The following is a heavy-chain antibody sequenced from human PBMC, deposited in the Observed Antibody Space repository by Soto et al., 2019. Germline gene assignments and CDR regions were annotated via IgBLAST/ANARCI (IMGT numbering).Heavy chain of an antibody. D-gene: IGHD3-3*01. J-gene: IGHJ4*02. CDR3: ARGGATIFGVVRNDY. CDR1: GGAFSSYA. CDR2: MNPNSGKT. Sequence: ASVKVSCKASGGAFSSYAISWVRQAPGQGLEWMGGMNPNSGKTDYAQKFQGRVTMTRNTSISTAYMELSSLRSEDTAVYYCARGGATIFGVVRNDYWGQGTLVTVSS. V-gene: IGHV1-8*02.